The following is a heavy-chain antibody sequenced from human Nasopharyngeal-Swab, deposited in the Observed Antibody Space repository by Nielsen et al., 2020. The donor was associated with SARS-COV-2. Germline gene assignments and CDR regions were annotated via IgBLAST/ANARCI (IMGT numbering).Heavy chain of an antibody. D-gene: IGHD6-19*01. J-gene: IGHJ6*03. CDR3: AKVGKEQWLGLLDYYMDV. CDR1: GFTFSSYG. Sequence: GGSLRLSCAASGFTFSSYGMHWVRQAPGKGLEWVAVIWYDGSNKYYADSVKGRFTISRDNSKNTLYLQMNSLRAEDTAVYYCAKVGKEQWLGLLDYYMDVWGKGTTVTVSS. CDR2: IWYDGSNK. V-gene: IGHV3-33*06.